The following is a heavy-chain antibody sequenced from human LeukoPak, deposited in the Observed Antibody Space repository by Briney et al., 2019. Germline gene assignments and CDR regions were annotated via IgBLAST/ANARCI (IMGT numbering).Heavy chain of an antibody. V-gene: IGHV3-23*01. Sequence: PGGSLRLSCAASGFTFSSYAMSWVRQAPGKGLEWVSAISGSGGSTYYADSVKGRFTISRDNSKNTLYLQMNSLKTEDTAVYYCTTPSTYSGSLRGQYFDYWGQGTLVTVSS. CDR1: GFTFSSYA. D-gene: IGHD1-26*01. CDR2: ISGSGGST. CDR3: TTPSTYSGSLRGQYFDY. J-gene: IGHJ4*02.